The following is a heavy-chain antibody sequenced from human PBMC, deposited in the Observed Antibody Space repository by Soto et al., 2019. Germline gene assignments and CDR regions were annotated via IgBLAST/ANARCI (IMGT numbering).Heavy chain of an antibody. V-gene: IGHV3-21*01. CDR3: ASDDYNGNPPNYGMAV. CDR2: ISSTSEYI. Sequence: EVQLVESGGGLVKPGGSLRLSCAVSGFTFSDYTMNWVRQAPGKGLEWVSSISSTSEYIHYAGSVTGRFTISRDNAKSSLFLQMNSLRAEDTAIYFCASDDYNGNPPNYGMAVWGQGTTVTVSS. CDR1: GFTFSDYT. D-gene: IGHD4-4*01. J-gene: IGHJ6*02.